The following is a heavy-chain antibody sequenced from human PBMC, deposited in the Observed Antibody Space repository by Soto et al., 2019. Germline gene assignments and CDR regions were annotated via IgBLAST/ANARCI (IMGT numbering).Heavy chain of an antibody. CDR1: GYTFTSYD. CDR2: MNPDSGNT. V-gene: IGHV1-8*01. D-gene: IGHD6-19*01. CDR3: ARSVGCSNVNFDY. J-gene: IGHJ4*02. Sequence: QVQLVQSGAEVRTPGASVKVSCKASGYTFTSYDINWVRQATGQGPEWMGWMNPDSGNTGYVQKFQGRVTMTRNTAISTAYMELSSLRSDDTAVYYCARSVGCSNVNFDYWGQGTLVTVSS.